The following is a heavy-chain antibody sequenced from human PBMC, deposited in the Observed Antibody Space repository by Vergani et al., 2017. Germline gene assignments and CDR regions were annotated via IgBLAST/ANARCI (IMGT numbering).Heavy chain of an antibody. J-gene: IGHJ6*02. Sequence: QVQLQESGPGLVKPSETLTLTCDVSDSSIMTNPYWGWFRQSPGKGLEWIGFIHHSGDTHYNSSLKSRVSISIVSSSKFSLSLTSFTAADTAIYYCARHRGSGGFFPSSYFYGMDVWGHGTTVTVSS. CDR3: ARHRGSGGFFPSSYFYGMDV. CDR1: DSSIMTNPY. V-gene: IGHV4-38-2*01. CDR2: IHHSGDT. D-gene: IGHD3-10*01.